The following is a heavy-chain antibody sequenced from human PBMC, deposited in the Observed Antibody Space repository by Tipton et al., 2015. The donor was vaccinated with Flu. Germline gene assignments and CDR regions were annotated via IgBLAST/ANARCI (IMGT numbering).Heavy chain of an antibody. Sequence: QLVQSGAEVKKPGASVKVSCKASGYTFTSYYMHWVRQAPGQGLEWMGIINPSGGSTSYAQKLQGRVTMTRDTSTSTVYMELSSLRSEDTAVYYCARAAYCGGDSEGCAFDIWGQGTMVTVSS. CDR1: GYTFTSYY. CDR2: INPSGGST. D-gene: IGHD2-21*01. V-gene: IGHV1-46*04. J-gene: IGHJ3*02. CDR3: ARAAYCGGDSEGCAFDI.